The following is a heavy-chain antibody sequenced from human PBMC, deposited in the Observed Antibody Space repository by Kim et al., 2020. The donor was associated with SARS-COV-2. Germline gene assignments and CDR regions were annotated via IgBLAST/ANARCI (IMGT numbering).Heavy chain of an antibody. CDR1: GYTFTSYG. CDR2: ISAYNGNT. Sequence: ASVKVSCKASGYTFTSYGISWVRQTPGQGLEWMGWISAYNGNTNYAQKLQGRVTMTTDTSTSTAYMELRSLRSDDTAVYYCARLYYDYVWGSYRSKYYFDYWGQGTLVTVSS. V-gene: IGHV1-18*01. CDR3: ARLYYDYVWGSYRSKYYFDY. J-gene: IGHJ4*02. D-gene: IGHD3-16*02.